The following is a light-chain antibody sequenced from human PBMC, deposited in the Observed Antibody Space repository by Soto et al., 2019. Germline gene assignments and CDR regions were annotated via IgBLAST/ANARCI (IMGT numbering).Light chain of an antibody. V-gene: IGLV1-40*01. J-gene: IGLJ1*01. CDR3: QSYDISLHNYV. CDR2: GDN. Sequence: QSVLTQPPSVSGAPGQRVSNSCTGSTSNIGAPYDVHWYQHLPGTAPKLLIYGDNNRPSGVPDRFSGSKSGTSASLAITRLQAEDEAGYYCQSYDISLHNYVFGTGTKVTVL. CDR1: TSNIGAPYD.